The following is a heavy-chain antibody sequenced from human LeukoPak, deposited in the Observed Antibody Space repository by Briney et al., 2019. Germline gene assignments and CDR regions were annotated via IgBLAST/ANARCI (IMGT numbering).Heavy chain of an antibody. CDR3: ARLPGSSSWYEVDY. Sequence: PSETLSLTCAVYGGSFSGYYWSWIRQPPGKGLEWIGEINHSGSTNYNPSLKSRVTISVDTSKNQFSLKLNSVTAADTAVYYCARLPGSSSWYEVDYWGQGTLVTVSS. CDR2: INHSGST. V-gene: IGHV4-34*01. J-gene: IGHJ4*02. CDR1: GGSFSGYY. D-gene: IGHD6-13*01.